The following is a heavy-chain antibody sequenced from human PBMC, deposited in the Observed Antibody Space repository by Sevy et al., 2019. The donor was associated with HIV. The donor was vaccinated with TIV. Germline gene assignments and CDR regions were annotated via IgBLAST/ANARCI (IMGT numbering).Heavy chain of an antibody. V-gene: IGHV3-7*04. Sequence: GGSLRLSCAASGFTFSNFWMSWVRQAPGKGLEWVANINQDGSNIYYVDSVKDRFSISRDNTENSVYLQMNGLRAEDTAVYYCVRAVGGADAYWGQGTLVTVSS. J-gene: IGHJ4*02. D-gene: IGHD2-21*02. CDR1: GFTFSNFW. CDR2: INQDGSNI. CDR3: VRAVGGADAY.